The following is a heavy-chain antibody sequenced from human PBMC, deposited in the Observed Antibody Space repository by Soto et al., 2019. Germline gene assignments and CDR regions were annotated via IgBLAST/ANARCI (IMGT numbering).Heavy chain of an antibody. CDR3: ARGRVEDSSGWATYFDY. CDR2: INTNGVNT. Sequence: EVQLVESGGGLVQPGGSLRLSCAASGFTFSGYSMFWVRQAPGKGLEYVSAINTNGVNTFYAKSVKGRFTISRDNSKNTMYLQMGSLRAEDMVLYYCARGRVEDSSGWATYFDYWGQGTLVTVSS. J-gene: IGHJ4*02. V-gene: IGHV3-64*01. CDR1: GFTFSGYS. D-gene: IGHD6-19*01.